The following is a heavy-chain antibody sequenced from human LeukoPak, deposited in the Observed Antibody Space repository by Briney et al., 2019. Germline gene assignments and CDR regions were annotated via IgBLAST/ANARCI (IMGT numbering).Heavy chain of an antibody. CDR1: GFTFSTFA. Sequence: GGSLRLSCAASGFTFSTFAMTWVRQAPGKGLEWVSSITGTHYTTYNTDSVKGRFTISRDNSKNTLYLQMSSLRADDTAVYYCTKDPNGDYVGAFDPWGQGTLVTVSS. J-gene: IGHJ5*02. D-gene: IGHD4-17*01. V-gene: IGHV3-23*01. CDR2: ITGTHYTT. CDR3: TKDPNGDYVGAFDP.